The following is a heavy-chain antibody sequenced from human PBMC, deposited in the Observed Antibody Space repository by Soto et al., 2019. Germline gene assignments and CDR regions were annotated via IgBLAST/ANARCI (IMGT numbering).Heavy chain of an antibody. CDR3: VRHSSNDVAARGPFGP. V-gene: IGHV5-10-1*01. Sequence: GQFLQIACHDSGYKFATKWFSWGRQMPGKGLEWVARVAARDSYTYYNPSLRGHVVISFESAVSTVYLNLSSLNASGSATYYCVRHSSNDVAARGPFGPLGEGTPVTVSS. J-gene: IGHJ5*02. D-gene: IGHD6-6*01. CDR2: VAARDSYT. CDR1: GYKFATKW.